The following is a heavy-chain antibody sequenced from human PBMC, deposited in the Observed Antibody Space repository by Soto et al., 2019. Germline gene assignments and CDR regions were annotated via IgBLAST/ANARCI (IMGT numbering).Heavy chain of an antibody. CDR2: ISYDGSDK. CDR1: GFPFSPYT. J-gene: IGHJ4*02. Sequence: QVQLVESGGGVVQPGRSLRLSCAASGFPFSPYTMHWVRQAPGRGLEWVAVISYDGSDKYYADSVKGRITISRDNSKNTLYLQMNSLTAEDTAVYYCARGGGFCGGDCYKGGIDYWGQGTLVTVSS. CDR3: ARGGGFCGGDCYKGGIDY. V-gene: IGHV3-30-3*01. D-gene: IGHD2-21*02.